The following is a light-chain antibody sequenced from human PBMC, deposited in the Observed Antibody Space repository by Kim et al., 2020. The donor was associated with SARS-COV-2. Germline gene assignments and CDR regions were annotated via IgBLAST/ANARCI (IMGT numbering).Light chain of an antibody. CDR2: AAS. V-gene: IGKV3-15*01. J-gene: IGKJ2*01. Sequence: PGERATLSCRATESVSNNLAWYQQKPGQAPRLLFYAASTRATGIPVRFSGSGSGTEFTLTISSLESEDSAVYYCQQYNNWPPEHTFGQGTKLEI. CDR1: ESVSNN. CDR3: QQYNNWPPEHT.